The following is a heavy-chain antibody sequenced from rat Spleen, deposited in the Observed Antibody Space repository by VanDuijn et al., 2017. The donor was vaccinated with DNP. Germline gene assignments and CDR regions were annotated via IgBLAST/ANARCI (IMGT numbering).Heavy chain of an antibody. J-gene: IGHJ2*01. CDR2: IRYDGGST. CDR1: GFTFSDYY. Sequence: EVQLVESGGGLVQPGRSLKLSCAASGFTFSDYYMAWVRQAPTKGLEWVAYIRYDGGSTYYGDSVKGRFTISRDNAKRTLYMQINSLTSADMSNYYSVGWSNSGHCFDYWGQGVMVTVSS. V-gene: IGHV5-22*01. D-gene: IGHD4-3*01. CDR3: VGWSNSGHCFDY.